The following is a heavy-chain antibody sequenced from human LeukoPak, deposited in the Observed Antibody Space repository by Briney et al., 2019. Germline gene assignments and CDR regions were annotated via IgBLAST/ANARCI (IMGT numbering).Heavy chain of an antibody. CDR2: IYYSGST. CDR1: GGSISSSNW. J-gene: IGHJ5*02. Sequence: NTSETPSLTCAVSGGSISSSNWWSWVRQPPGKGLEWIGYIYYSGSTNYNPSLKSRVTISVDTSKNQFSLKLSSVTAADTAVYYCARLLERFDPWGQGTLVTVSS. D-gene: IGHD2-15*01. V-gene: IGHV4-4*02. CDR3: ARLLERFDP.